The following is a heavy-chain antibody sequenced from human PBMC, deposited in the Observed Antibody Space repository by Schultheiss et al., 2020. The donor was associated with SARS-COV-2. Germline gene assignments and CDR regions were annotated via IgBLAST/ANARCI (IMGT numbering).Heavy chain of an antibody. J-gene: IGHJ4*02. CDR3: ARCRIAAAGNDY. D-gene: IGHD6-13*01. Sequence: SETLSLTCTVSGGSISSSSYYWGWIRQPPGKGLEWIGSIYYSGSTNYNPSLKSRVTISVDTSKNQFSLKLSSVTAADTAVYYCARCRIAAAGNDYWGQGTLVTVSS. V-gene: IGHV4-39*07. CDR1: GGSISSSSYY. CDR2: IYYSGST.